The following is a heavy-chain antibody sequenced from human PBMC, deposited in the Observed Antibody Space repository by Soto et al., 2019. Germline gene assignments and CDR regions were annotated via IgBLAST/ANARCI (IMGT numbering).Heavy chain of an antibody. Sequence: PSETLSLTCTVSGGSISSSSYYWGWIRQPPGKGLEWIGSIYYSGSTYYNPSLKSRVTISVDTSKDQFSLKLSSVTAADTAVYYCASQMGGYSSGWYGFNAFDIWGQGTMVTVSS. J-gene: IGHJ3*02. CDR2: IYYSGST. CDR1: GGSISSSSYY. V-gene: IGHV4-39*01. CDR3: ASQMGGYSSGWYGFNAFDI. D-gene: IGHD6-19*01.